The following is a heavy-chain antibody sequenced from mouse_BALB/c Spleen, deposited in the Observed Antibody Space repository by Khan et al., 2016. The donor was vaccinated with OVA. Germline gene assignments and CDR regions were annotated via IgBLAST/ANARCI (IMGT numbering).Heavy chain of an antibody. J-gene: IGHJ3*01. CDR2: IWSGGST. D-gene: IGHD2-4*01. V-gene: IGHV2-2*02. Sequence: QIQLVQSGPGLVQPSQSLSITCTVSGFSLTTYGVHWVRQSPGKGLEWLGVIWSGGSTDYNAVFISRLSISKDSSKSQVFFKMNSLQVNDTAIYYCARNYDYDEGLAYWGQGTLVTVSA. CDR3: ARNYDYDEGLAY. CDR1: GFSLTTYG.